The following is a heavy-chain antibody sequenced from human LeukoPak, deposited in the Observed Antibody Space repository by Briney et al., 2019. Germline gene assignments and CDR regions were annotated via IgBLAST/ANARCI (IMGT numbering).Heavy chain of an antibody. D-gene: IGHD3-22*01. CDR2: IYYSGST. V-gene: IGHV4-30-4*08. J-gene: IGHJ3*02. Sequence: SQTLSLTCTVSGGSISSGDYYWSWIRQPPGKGLEWIGYIYYSGSTYYNPSLKSRVTISVDTSKNQFSLKLSSVTAADTAVYYCAREQDSDSSGSQSDAFDIWGQGTMVTVSS. CDR3: AREQDSDSSGSQSDAFDI. CDR1: GGSISSGDYY.